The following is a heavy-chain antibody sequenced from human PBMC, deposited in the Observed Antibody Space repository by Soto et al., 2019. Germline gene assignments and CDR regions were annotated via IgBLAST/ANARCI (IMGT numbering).Heavy chain of an antibody. Sequence: TLSLTCAVSGGSIISGGYSWICMGQPPGKGLEWIGYIYHSGSTYYNPSLKSRVTISVDRSKNQFSLKLSSVTAADTAVYYCARGVKGSSWYWFDPWGQGTLVTVSS. V-gene: IGHV4-30-2*01. J-gene: IGHJ5*02. CDR3: ARGVKGSSWYWFDP. D-gene: IGHD6-13*01. CDR1: GGSIISGGYS. CDR2: IYHSGST.